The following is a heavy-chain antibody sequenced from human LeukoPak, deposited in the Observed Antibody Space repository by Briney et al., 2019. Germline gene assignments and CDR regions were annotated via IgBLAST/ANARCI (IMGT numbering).Heavy chain of an antibody. V-gene: IGHV3-64D*09. CDR2: ISSNGAGT. CDR1: GFSFSRNA. Sequence: GGSLRLSCSASGFSFSRNAMHWGRQAPGKGLEYVSAISSNGAGTYYVDSVKGRFTISRDNSKNTLYLQMSSLRLEDTALYYCVKRGSEGGDYWGQGTLVTVSS. J-gene: IGHJ4*02. CDR3: VKRGSEGGDY.